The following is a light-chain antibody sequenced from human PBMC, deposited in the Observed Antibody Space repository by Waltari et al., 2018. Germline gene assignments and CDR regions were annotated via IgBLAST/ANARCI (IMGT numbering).Light chain of an antibody. Sequence: AMTQSPVSLSLAVAPAPSILCKSSQSLVPVDGNTYLNWFHQRPGQSPRRLIYWVFNRDSGVPDRFSGSGSGTDFTLRISRVEAEDFGVYYCMQGTRWPYTFGQGTQLDIK. V-gene: IGKV2-30*02. CDR2: WVF. J-gene: IGKJ2*01. CDR3: MQGTRWPYT. CDR1: QSLVPVDGNTY.